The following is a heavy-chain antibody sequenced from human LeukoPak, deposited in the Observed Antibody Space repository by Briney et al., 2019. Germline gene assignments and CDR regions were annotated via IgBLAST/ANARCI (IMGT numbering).Heavy chain of an antibody. CDR2: INPSGGST. V-gene: IGHV1-46*01. CDR1: GYTFTSYY. Sequence: ASVKVSCKASGYTFTSYYMHWVRQAPGQGLEWMGIINPSGGSTSYAQKFQGRVTMTRDTSTSTVYMELSSLRSEDTAVYYCARARSTVVTPNYYGMDVWGQGTTVTVSS. D-gene: IGHD2-21*02. J-gene: IGHJ6*02. CDR3: ARARSTVVTPNYYGMDV.